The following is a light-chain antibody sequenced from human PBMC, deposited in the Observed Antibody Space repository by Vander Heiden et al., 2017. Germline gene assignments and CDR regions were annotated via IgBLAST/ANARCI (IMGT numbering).Light chain of an antibody. Sequence: QSALNQPRSVSGSPGQSVTISCSGNSSHVGAYDYVSWDQQHPGKAPKFLIYDVTKWPSVGPDRFSGSKSGNTATLTISGRLTEDEADYYCCSYAGSYTWVFGGGTKVTVL. J-gene: IGLJ3*02. CDR1: SSHVGAYDY. V-gene: IGLV2-11*01. CDR2: DVT. CDR3: CSYAGSYTWV.